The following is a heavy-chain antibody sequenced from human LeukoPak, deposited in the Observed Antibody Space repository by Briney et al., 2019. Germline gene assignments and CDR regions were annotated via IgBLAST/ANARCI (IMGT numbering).Heavy chain of an antibody. CDR2: ISYDGSNK. Sequence: GRSLRLSCAASGFTFSSYGMHWVRQAPGKGLEWVAVISYDGSNKYYADSVKGRFTISRDNSKNTLYLQMNSLRSEDTAVYYCARGSDAEGPDYWGQGTLVTVSS. D-gene: IGHD3-10*01. J-gene: IGHJ4*02. CDR1: GFTFSSYG. CDR3: ARGSDAEGPDY. V-gene: IGHV3-30*03.